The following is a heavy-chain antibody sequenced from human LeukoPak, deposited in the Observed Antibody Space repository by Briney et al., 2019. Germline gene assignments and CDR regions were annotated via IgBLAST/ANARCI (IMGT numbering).Heavy chain of an antibody. CDR3: ARPLTRSTGDAFDI. CDR1: GGSFSGYY. J-gene: IGHJ3*02. V-gene: IGHV4-34*01. Sequence: SETLSLTCAVYGGSFSGYYWSWIRQPPGKGLEWIGEINHSGSTNYNPSLKSRVTISVDTSKNQFSLKLSSVTAADTAVYYCARPLTRSTGDAFDIWGQGTTVAVSS. CDR2: INHSGST. D-gene: IGHD3-10*01.